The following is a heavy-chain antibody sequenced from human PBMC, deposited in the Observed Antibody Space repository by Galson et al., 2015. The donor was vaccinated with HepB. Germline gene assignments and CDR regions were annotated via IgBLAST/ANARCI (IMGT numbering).Heavy chain of an antibody. Sequence: SLRLSCAASGFTFSSYAMNWVRQAPGKGLEWVSVISASGGGRNYADSVKGRFTISRDNSKSMLYLQMNSLRAEDTAVYYCANGTVSYYDSSDHWQPGWFDPWGQGTQVTVSS. V-gene: IGHV3-23*01. CDR3: ANGTVSYYDSSDHWQPGWFDP. CDR1: GFTFSSYA. J-gene: IGHJ5*02. D-gene: IGHD3-22*01. CDR2: ISASGGGR.